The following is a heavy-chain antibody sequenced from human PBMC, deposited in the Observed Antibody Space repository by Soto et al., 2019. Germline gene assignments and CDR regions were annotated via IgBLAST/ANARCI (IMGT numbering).Heavy chain of an antibody. V-gene: IGHV4-4*02. CDR1: GGSLSSTNW. D-gene: IGHD2-8*01. CDR3: ACDHPHSDGVYYFDF. CDR2: IYHNGSP. Sequence: PSETLSLTCVVSGGSLSSTNWWTWVRQPPGKRLEWIGEIYHNGSPTYSPSLRGRATISVDKSNNRFSLRLRSVTAADTAVYYCACDHPHSDGVYYFDFWGQGTSVIGSS. J-gene: IGHJ4*02.